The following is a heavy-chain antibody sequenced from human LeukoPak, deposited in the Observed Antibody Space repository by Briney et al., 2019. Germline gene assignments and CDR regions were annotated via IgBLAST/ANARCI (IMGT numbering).Heavy chain of an antibody. Sequence: ASVKVSCKASGYTFTDYSMHWVRQAPGQGLEWMGWINPNSGGTNYAQKFQGRVTMTRDTSISTTYMELNRLTSDDTAVYHCARDKLVTARVFDIWGQGTMVTVSS. V-gene: IGHV1-2*02. CDR1: GYTFTDYS. CDR3: ARDKLVTARVFDI. D-gene: IGHD2-21*02. J-gene: IGHJ3*02. CDR2: INPNSGGT.